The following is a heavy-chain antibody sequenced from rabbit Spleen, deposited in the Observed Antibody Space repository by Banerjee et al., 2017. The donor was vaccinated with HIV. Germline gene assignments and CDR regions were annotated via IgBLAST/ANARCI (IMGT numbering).Heavy chain of an antibody. J-gene: IGHJ4*01. Sequence: QEQLVESGGGLVQPEGSLQLSCTASGFSFSFNNYMCWVRQAPGKGLEWIACINAATGKPVYATWAKGRFTISRTSSTTVTLRMTSLTAADRAAYFCARDLVGVIGWNFYLWGPGTLVTVS. CDR2: INAATGKP. CDR1: GFSFSFNNY. V-gene: IGHV1S45*01. D-gene: IGHD1-1*01. CDR3: ARDLVGVIGWNFYL.